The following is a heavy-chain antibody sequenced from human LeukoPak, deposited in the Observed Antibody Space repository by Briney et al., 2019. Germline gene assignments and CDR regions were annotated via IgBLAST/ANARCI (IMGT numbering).Heavy chain of an antibody. Sequence: PGGSLRLSCAASGFIFSNYAMTLVRRAPGKGLEWVSTITDSGDFTHNAASVKGRFTISRDNSKNTLYLQMNSLRAEDTALYYCAKAGSWYWSGIDYWGQGILVTVSS. CDR3: AKAGSWYWSGIDY. J-gene: IGHJ4*02. CDR2: ITDSGDFT. CDR1: GFIFSNYA. V-gene: IGHV3-23*01. D-gene: IGHD2-8*02.